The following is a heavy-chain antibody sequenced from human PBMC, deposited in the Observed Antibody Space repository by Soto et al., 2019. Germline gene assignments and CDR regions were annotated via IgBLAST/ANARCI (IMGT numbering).Heavy chain of an antibody. D-gene: IGHD1-26*01. CDR1: GYTFTSYG. Sequence: ASVKVSCKASGYTFTSYGISWVRQAPGQGLEWMGWISAYNGNTNYAQKLQGRVTMTTDTSTSTAYMELRSLRSDDTAVYYCARESSIYSGSYPFDYWGQGTLVTVSS. CDR3: ARESSIYSGSYPFDY. CDR2: ISAYNGNT. V-gene: IGHV1-18*01. J-gene: IGHJ4*02.